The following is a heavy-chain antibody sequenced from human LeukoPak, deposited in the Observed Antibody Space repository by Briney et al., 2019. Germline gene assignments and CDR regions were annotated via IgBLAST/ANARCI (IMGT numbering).Heavy chain of an antibody. V-gene: IGHV1-69*13. J-gene: IGHJ6*02. Sequence: SVKVSCKASGGIFSSYAISWVRQAPGQGLEWVGGIIPIFGTANYARKFQGRVTITADESTSTAYMELSSLRSEDTAVYYCARDRGSSTSYGMDVWGQGTTVTVSS. CDR2: IIPIFGTA. D-gene: IGHD2-2*01. CDR1: GGIFSSYA. CDR3: ARDRGSSTSYGMDV.